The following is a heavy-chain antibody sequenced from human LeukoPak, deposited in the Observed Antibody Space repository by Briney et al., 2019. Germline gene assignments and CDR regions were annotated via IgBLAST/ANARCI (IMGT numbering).Heavy chain of an antibody. D-gene: IGHD2-21*01. V-gene: IGHV3-21*04. J-gene: IGHJ4*02. CDR1: GFTFSSYS. Sequence: PGGSLRLSCAASGFTFSSYSMNWDRQAPGKGLEWVSSISSSSSYIYYADSLKGRFTISRDNAKKSVYLQMNSLRAEDAAVYFCAKAPVTSCRGAYCYPFDSWGQGTLVTVSS. CDR3: AKAPVTSCRGAYCYPFDS. CDR2: ISSSSSYI.